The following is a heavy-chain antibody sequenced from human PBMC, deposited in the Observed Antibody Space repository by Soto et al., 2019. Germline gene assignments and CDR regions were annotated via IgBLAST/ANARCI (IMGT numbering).Heavy chain of an antibody. Sequence: EVQLVESGGGLVKPGGSLRLSCAASGFTFSSYSMNWVRQAPGKGLEWVSSISSSSSYIYYADSVKGRFTISRDNAKNSLYLQMTSLRAEDTAVNYCARDQPEYSYGYGLGYWGQGTLVTVS. CDR2: ISSSSSYI. V-gene: IGHV3-21*01. J-gene: IGHJ4*02. CDR3: ARDQPEYSYGYGLGY. CDR1: GFTFSSYS. D-gene: IGHD5-18*01.